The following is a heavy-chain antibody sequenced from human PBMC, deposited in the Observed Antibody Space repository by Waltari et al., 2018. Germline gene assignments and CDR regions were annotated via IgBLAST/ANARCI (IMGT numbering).Heavy chain of an antibody. J-gene: IGHJ3*01. V-gene: IGHV3-30*04. CDR1: GVSFRVYP. D-gene: IGHD4-17*01. CDR2: ISYDGTNK. Sequence: QVQLVESGGGVVQPGKSLRLSCAASGVSFRVYPMHWARQAPGKGLEWVAVISYDGTNKYYGDSVEGRFSISRLNSENTLNLQMDSLRPEDTALYYCALLRLGEYDTFEVWGQGTFVAVSS. CDR3: ALLRLGEYDTFEV.